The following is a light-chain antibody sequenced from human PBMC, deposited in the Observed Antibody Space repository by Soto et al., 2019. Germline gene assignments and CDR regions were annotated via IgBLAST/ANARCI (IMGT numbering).Light chain of an antibody. J-gene: IGLJ2*01. CDR1: VSNIGSNT. CDR3: VVWDDSLNAVV. CDR2: SNN. Sequence: QSVLTQPPSASGTPGQRVTISCSGSVSNIGSNTVTWYQHLPGTTPKLLIYSNNQRPSGVPDRFSGYKSGTSGSLAISGLQSEDEADYYCVVWDDSLNAVVFGGGTKLTVL. V-gene: IGLV1-44*01.